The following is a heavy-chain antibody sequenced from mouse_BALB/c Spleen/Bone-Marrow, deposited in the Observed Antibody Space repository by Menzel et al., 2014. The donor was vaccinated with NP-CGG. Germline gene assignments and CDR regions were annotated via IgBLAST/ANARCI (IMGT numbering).Heavy chain of an antibody. J-gene: IGHJ3*01. Sequence: EVMLVESGGGLVQPGGSMKLSCVASGFTFSNYWVNWVRQSPEKGLEWVAEIRLKSNNYATHYAESVKGRFTISRDDSKSSVYLQMNNLRAEDTGIYYCTTGFAYWGRGTLVTVSA. CDR3: TTGFAY. CDR2: IRLKSNNYAT. V-gene: IGHV6-6*02. CDR1: GFTFSNYW.